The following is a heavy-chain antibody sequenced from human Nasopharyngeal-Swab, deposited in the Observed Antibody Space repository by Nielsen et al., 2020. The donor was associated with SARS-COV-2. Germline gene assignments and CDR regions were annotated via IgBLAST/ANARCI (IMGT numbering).Heavy chain of an antibody. V-gene: IGHV3-11*01. CDR1: GFTFSDYY. CDR2: ISSSGSTI. J-gene: IGHJ5*02. Sequence: GGSLRLSCAASGFTFSDYYMSWIRQAPGKGLEWVSYISSSGSTIYYADSVKGRFTISRDNAKNSLYLQMNGLRAEDTAVYYCARDFGAPSSSWYDGDWFDPWGQGTLVTVSS. D-gene: IGHD6-13*01. CDR3: ARDFGAPSSSWYDGDWFDP.